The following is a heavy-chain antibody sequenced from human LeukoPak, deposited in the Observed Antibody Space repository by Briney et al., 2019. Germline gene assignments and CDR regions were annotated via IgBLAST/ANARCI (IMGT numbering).Heavy chain of an antibody. J-gene: IGHJ6*02. CDR1: GYTFTGYY. Sequence: GASVKVSCKASGYTFTGYYMHWVRQAPGQGLEWMGWINPNSGGTNYAQKFQGWVTMTRDTSISTAYMELSRLRSDDTAVYYCARGLRFWAIGYGMDVWGQGTTVTVSS. V-gene: IGHV1-2*04. CDR3: ARGLRFWAIGYGMDV. CDR2: INPNSGGT. D-gene: IGHD3-10*01.